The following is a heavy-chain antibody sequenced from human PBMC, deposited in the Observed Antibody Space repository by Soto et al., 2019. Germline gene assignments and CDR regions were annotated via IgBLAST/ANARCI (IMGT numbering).Heavy chain of an antibody. D-gene: IGHD6-19*01. CDR1: GFTFSSYG. V-gene: IGHV3-30*18. CDR2: ISYDGSNK. Sequence: PGGSLRLSCAASGFTFSSYGMHWVRQAPGKGLEWVAVISYDGSNKYYADSVKGRFTISRDNSKNTLYLQMNSLRAEDTAVYYCAKDQGQWLVPNGQDYWGQGTLVTVLL. J-gene: IGHJ4*02. CDR3: AKDQGQWLVPNGQDY.